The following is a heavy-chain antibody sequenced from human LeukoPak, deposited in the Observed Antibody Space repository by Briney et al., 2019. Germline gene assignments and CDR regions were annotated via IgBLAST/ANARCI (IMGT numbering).Heavy chain of an antibody. CDR3: ARGTVTGGPYYFDY. V-gene: IGHV4-59*01. J-gene: IGHJ4*02. Sequence: PSETLSLTCTVSGGSISSYYWSWIRQPPGKGLEWIGYIYYSGSTNYNPSPKSRVTISVDTSKNQFSLKLSSVTAADTAVYYCARGTVTGGPYYFDYWGQGTLVTVSS. CDR1: GGSISSYY. D-gene: IGHD4-17*01. CDR2: IYYSGST.